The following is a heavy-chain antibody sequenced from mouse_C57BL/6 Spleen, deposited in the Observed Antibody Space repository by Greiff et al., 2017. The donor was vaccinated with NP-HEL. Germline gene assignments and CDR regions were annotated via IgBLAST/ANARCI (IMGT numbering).Heavy chain of an antibody. CDR3: AKSITTVVASRGAMDY. Sequence: VKLMESGPGLVAPSQSLSITCTVSGFSLTSYGVSWVRQPPGKGLEWLGVIWGDGSTNYHSALISRLSISKDNSNSQVFLKLNSLQTDDTATYYCAKSITTVVASRGAMDYWGQGTSVTVSS. V-gene: IGHV2-3*01. CDR1: GFSLTSYG. J-gene: IGHJ4*01. D-gene: IGHD1-1*01. CDR2: IWGDGST.